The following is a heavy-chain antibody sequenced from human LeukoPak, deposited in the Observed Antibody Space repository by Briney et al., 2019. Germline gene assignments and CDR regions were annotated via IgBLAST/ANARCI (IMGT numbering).Heavy chain of an antibody. CDR1: GFTFSSYG. D-gene: IGHD6-13*01. CDR2: IRYDGSNK. V-gene: IGHV3-30*02. Sequence: GGSLRLSCAASGFTFSSYGMHWVRQAPGKGLEWVAFIRYDGSNKYYADSVKGRFTISRDNSKNTLYLQMNSLRAEDTAVYYCAKLTSRIAKAEYYFDYWGQGTLVTVSS. J-gene: IGHJ4*02. CDR3: AKLTSRIAKAEYYFDY.